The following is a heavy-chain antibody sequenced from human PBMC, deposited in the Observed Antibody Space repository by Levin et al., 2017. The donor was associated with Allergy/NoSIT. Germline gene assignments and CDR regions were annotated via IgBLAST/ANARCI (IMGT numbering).Heavy chain of an antibody. CDR3: AKNDGQRTGDYNFDY. CDR2: IHDDGVGT. D-gene: IGHD3/OR15-3a*01. V-gene: IGHV3-23*01. CDR1: GFTFSDFA. J-gene: IGHJ4*02. Sequence: LSLTCVASGFTFSDFAMSWVRQAPGKGLEWVSTIHDDGVGTYYADSVRGRFTVSRDSSKNTLYLQMHGLRAEDTAIYYCAKNDGQRTGDYNFDYWGQGTLVTVSS.